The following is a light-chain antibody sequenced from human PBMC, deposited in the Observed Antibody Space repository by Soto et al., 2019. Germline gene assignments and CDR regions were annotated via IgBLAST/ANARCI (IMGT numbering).Light chain of an antibody. CDR2: GAS. Sequence: EIVLSQSPGTLSLSPGERATLSCRASQSVTNSYLAWYRQKPGQAPRLLIFGASIRDTGIPDRFSGSGSGTDFTLTISRLEPEDFAVYYCQQYGSSPGTFGQGTKVEIK. J-gene: IGKJ1*01. CDR3: QQYGSSPGT. V-gene: IGKV3-20*01. CDR1: QSVTNSY.